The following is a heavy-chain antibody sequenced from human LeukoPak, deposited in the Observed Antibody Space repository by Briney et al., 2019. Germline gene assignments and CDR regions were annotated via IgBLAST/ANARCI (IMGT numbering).Heavy chain of an antibody. V-gene: IGHV4-59*01. D-gene: IGHD3-3*01. CDR2: IYYSGST. CDR1: GGSISSYY. J-gene: IGHJ4*02. Sequence: PSETLSLTCTVSGGSISSYYWSWLRQPPGKGLEWLGYIYYSGSTNYNPSLKSRVTISVDTSKNQFSLKLSSVTAADTAVYYCARLNYDFWSGYKYYFDYWGQGTLVTVSS. CDR3: ARLNYDFWSGYKYYFDY.